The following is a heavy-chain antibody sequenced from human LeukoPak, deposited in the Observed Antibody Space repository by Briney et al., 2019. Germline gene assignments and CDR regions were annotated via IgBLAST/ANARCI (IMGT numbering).Heavy chain of an antibody. CDR1: GFTFSSYS. D-gene: IGHD1-26*01. V-gene: IGHV3-21*01. J-gene: IGHJ6*03. CDR2: ISSSSYI. Sequence: GGSLRLSCAASGFTFSSYSMNWVRQAPGKGLEWVSSISSSSYIYYADSVKGRFTISRDNAKNSLYLQMNSLRAEDTAVYYCARVKLGYSGHMDVWGKGTTVTVSS. CDR3: ARVKLGYSGHMDV.